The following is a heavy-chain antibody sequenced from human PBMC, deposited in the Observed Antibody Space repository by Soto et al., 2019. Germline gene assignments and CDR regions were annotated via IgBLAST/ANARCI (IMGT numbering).Heavy chain of an antibody. CDR2: IYWDDDK. CDR3: APRVLRTVFGLVTTTAIYFDF. Sequence: QITLNESGPTQVKPRQTLTLTCTFSGFSLTTSGVGVGWIRQSPGTAPEWLALIYWDDDKRDRPSLKGRLTITNDPSKNQVVLTMADLDPADTATYYCAPRVLRTVFGLVTTTAIYFDFWGQGTPVAVSS. D-gene: IGHD3-3*01. V-gene: IGHV2-5*02. CDR1: GFSLTTSGVG. J-gene: IGHJ4*02.